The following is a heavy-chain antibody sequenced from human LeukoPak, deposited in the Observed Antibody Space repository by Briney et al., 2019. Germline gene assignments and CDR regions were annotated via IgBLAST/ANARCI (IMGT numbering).Heavy chain of an antibody. CDR1: GGSISSSSYY. Sequence: SETLSLTCTVSGGSISSSSYYWGWIRQPPGKGLEWIGSIYYSGSTYYNPSLKSRVTISVDTSKNQFSLKLSSVTAADTAVYYCAGDYDCSSTSCYAGSPHADFDYWGQGTLVTVSS. CDR2: IYYSGST. D-gene: IGHD2-2*01. V-gene: IGHV4-39*07. CDR3: AGDYDCSSTSCYAGSPHADFDY. J-gene: IGHJ4*02.